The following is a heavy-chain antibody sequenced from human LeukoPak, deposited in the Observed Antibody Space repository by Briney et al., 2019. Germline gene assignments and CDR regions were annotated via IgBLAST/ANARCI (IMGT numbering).Heavy chain of an antibody. CDR3: ARVLPPLIAVAAPYGMDV. D-gene: IGHD6-19*01. CDR2: IYYSGST. CDR1: GGSISSYY. J-gene: IGHJ6*02. Sequence: PSETLSLTCTVSGGSISSYYWSWIRQPPGKGLEWIGYIYYSGSTNYNPSLKSRVTISVDTSKNQFSLKLSSVTAADTAVYYCARVLPPLIAVAAPYGMDVWGQGTTVTVSS. V-gene: IGHV4-59*01.